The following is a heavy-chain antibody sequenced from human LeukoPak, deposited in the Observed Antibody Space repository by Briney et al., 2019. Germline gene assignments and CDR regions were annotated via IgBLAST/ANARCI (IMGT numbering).Heavy chain of an antibody. J-gene: IGHJ4*02. CDR3: AKGAREYSGYDDYFDY. CDR1: GFTFSSYA. Sequence: GGSLRLSCAASGFTFSSYAMSWVRQAPGKGLEWVSAISGSGGSTYYADSVKGRFTISRDNSKNTLYLQMNSLSAEDTAVYYCAKGAREYSGYDDYFDYWGQGTLVTVSS. V-gene: IGHV3-23*01. CDR2: ISGSGGST. D-gene: IGHD5-12*01.